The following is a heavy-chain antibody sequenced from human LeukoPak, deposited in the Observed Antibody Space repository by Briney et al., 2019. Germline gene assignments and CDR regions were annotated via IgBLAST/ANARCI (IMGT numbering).Heavy chain of an antibody. CDR1: GFTFSSYD. J-gene: IGHJ4*02. CDR2: IGTAGDT. Sequence: GSLRLSCAASGFTFSSYDMHWVRQATGKGLEWVSAIGTAGDTYYPGSVKGRFTISRENAKNSLYLQMNSLRAEDTAVYYCVGGAPNWGFDYWGQGTLVTVSS. V-gene: IGHV3-13*01. CDR3: VGGAPNWGFDY. D-gene: IGHD7-27*01.